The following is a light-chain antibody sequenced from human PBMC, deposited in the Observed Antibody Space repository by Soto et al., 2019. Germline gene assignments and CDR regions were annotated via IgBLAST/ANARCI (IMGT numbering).Light chain of an antibody. V-gene: IGKV1-39*01. CDR2: SGQ. CDR3: QQSYDMPWT. J-gene: IGKJ1*01. CDR1: QRISRW. Sequence: DIQITQSPSTLSSSVLERFTVTCGASQRISRWLAGYQQKPGKAPKCIIYSGQILQSGVPSRFSGSGSGTDFSLTISSLQPEDFSTYHCQQSYDMPWTFGQGTKV.